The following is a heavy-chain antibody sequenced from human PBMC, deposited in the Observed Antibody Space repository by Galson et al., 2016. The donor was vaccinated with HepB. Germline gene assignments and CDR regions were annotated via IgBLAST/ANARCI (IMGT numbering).Heavy chain of an antibody. CDR1: GFTFSSYT. Sequence: SLRLSCEASGFTFSSYTMSWVRQAPGQGLEWVSRISGSGSNSWYADSVKGRFTISRVNSKNTLYLQMSSLRAEDTAVYHCAKEYQWLAFDYWGQGTLVTVSS. CDR3: AKEYQWLAFDY. V-gene: IGHV3-23*01. D-gene: IGHD6-19*01. CDR2: ISGSGSNS. J-gene: IGHJ4*02.